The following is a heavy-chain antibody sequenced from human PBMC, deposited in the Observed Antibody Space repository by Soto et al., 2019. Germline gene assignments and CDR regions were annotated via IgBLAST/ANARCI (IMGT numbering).Heavy chain of an antibody. D-gene: IGHD6-19*01. Sequence: SVQVSCQASGGTFLSYAISWMLHAPVQVLEWMGWIIPIFGTANYAQKFQGRVTITADESTSTAYMELSSLRSEDTAVYYCARSESTGYSSVRAGWFDPWGQGTLVTVSS. CDR3: ARSESTGYSSVRAGWFDP. CDR2: IIPIFGTA. V-gene: IGHV1-69*13. J-gene: IGHJ5*02. CDR1: GGTFLSYA.